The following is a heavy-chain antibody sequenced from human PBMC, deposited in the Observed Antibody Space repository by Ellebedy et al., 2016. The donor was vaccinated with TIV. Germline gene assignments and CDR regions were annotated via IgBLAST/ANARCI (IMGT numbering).Heavy chain of an antibody. D-gene: IGHD4-17*01. CDR2: IYPGNSDT. CDR1: GSTFISYW. J-gene: IGHJ4*02. V-gene: IGHV5-51*01. CDR3: VRQAHGNYGLY. Sequence: GESLKISCEGSGSTFISYWIGWARQMSGKGLEWMGVIYPGNSDTRYSPSFEGQVTIWADKSINTAYLQWSSLRASDSAIYYCVRQAHGNYGLYWGQGTLVTVSS.